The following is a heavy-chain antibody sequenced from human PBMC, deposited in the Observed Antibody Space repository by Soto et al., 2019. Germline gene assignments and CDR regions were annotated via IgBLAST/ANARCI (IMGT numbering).Heavy chain of an antibody. V-gene: IGHV3-7*01. D-gene: IGHD3-3*01. Sequence: EVQLVESGGGLVQPGGSLRLSCAASGFTFSTYWMSWVRQAPGKGLEWVANIKQDGGKNYYMDSVKGRFTISRDNAKNSLYLQMSSLRAEDTAVYYCARETPTSGWSGYGAWVDTWGQGTLVAVSS. CDR2: IKQDGGKN. J-gene: IGHJ5*02. CDR3: ARETPTSGWSGYGAWVDT. CDR1: GFTFSTYW.